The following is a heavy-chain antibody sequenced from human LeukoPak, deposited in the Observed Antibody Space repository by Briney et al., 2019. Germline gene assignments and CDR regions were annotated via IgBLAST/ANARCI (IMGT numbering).Heavy chain of an antibody. Sequence: GGSLRLSCAASGFTVSSNYMSWVRQAPGKGLEWVSVIYSGGSTYYADSVKGRFTISRDNSNNTLYLQMNSLRAEDTAVYYCARGLQSGTQRGYFDYWGQGTLVTVSS. CDR3: ARGLQSGTQRGYFDY. CDR1: GFTVSSNY. CDR2: IYSGGST. D-gene: IGHD3-10*01. J-gene: IGHJ4*02. V-gene: IGHV3-53*05.